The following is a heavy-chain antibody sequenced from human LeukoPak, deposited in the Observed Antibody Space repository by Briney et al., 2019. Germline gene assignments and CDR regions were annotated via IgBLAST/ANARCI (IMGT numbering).Heavy chain of an antibody. J-gene: IGHJ4*02. CDR2: ISWNSGSI. Sequence: PGGSLRLSCAASGFTFDDYAMHWVRQAPGKGLEWVSGISWNSGSIGYADSVKGRFTISRDNAKNSLYLQMNSLRAEDTALYYCAKDMGRGYSYGYDYWGQGTLVTVSS. CDR1: GFTFDDYA. V-gene: IGHV3-9*01. D-gene: IGHD5-18*01. CDR3: AKDMGRGYSYGYDY.